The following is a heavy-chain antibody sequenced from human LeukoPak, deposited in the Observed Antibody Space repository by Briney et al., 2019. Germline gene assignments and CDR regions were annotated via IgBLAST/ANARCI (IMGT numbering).Heavy chain of an antibody. D-gene: IGHD1-1*01. CDR1: GFTFTSYA. J-gene: IGHJ3*02. V-gene: IGHV3-23*01. CDR2: ISGSGGST. CDR3: ARSERPGAFDI. Sequence: GGSLRLSCTASGFTFTSYALSWVRQAPGKGLEWVSAISGSGGSTYYADSVKGRFTISRDNSKNTLYLQMNSLRAEDTAVYYCARSERPGAFDIWGQGTMVTVSS.